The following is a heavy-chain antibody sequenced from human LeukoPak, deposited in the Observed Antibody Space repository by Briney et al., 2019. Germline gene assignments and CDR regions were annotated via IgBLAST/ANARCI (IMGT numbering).Heavy chain of an antibody. D-gene: IGHD3-10*01. CDR2: ISGSGDYT. CDR3: AKHYYHDSGTYYFDY. CDR1: GFTFSSYG. Sequence: GGSLRLSCAASGFTFSSYGMSWVRQAPGKGLEWVSAISGSGDYTYYAHSVKGRFTNSRDNSKNTLYLQLNSLRADDTAVYYCAKHYYHDSGTYYFDYWGQGTLVTVSS. V-gene: IGHV3-23*01. J-gene: IGHJ4*02.